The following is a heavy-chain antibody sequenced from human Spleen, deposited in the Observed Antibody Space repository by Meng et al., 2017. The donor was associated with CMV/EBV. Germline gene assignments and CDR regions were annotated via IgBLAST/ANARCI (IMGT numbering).Heavy chain of an antibody. D-gene: IGHD2-2*02. CDR1: SSGVG. CDR2: IYGNDDK. Sequence: SSGVGVGWSRQPPGKALEWLALIYGNDDKRYSPSLKSRLTIAKDTSKNQVVLRMTNMDPVDTGTYYCAHSGYCSSTSCYRLENYFDYWGQGTLVTVSS. V-gene: IGHV2-5*01. J-gene: IGHJ4*02. CDR3: AHSGYCSSTSCYRLENYFDY.